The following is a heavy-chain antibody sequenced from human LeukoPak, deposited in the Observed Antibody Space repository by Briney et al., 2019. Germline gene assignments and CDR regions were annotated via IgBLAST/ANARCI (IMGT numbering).Heavy chain of an antibody. CDR2: IKSKTDGGTT. CDR3: TTGRVGYGDYFDY. CDR1: GFTFSDYY. V-gene: IGHV3-15*01. D-gene: IGHD4-17*01. Sequence: GGSLRLSCAASGFTFSDYYMSWIRQAPGKGLEWVGRIKSKTDGGTTDYAAPVKGRFTISRDDSKNTLYLQMNSLKTEDTAVYYCTTGRVGYGDYFDYWGQGTLVTVSS. J-gene: IGHJ4*02.